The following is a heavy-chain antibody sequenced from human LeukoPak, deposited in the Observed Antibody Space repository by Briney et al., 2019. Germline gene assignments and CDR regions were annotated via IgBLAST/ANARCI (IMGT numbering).Heavy chain of an antibody. CDR1: GGSFSDYY. Sequence: SETLSLTCAVFGGSFSDYYWHWLRAPPGGGVEWIGDINHSGSTNYNPSLKSRVTISVDTSKNQFSLKLSSVTAADTAVYYCARLENYYGSESYYKDYWGQGTLVTVSS. CDR2: INHSGST. D-gene: IGHD3-10*01. J-gene: IGHJ4*02. CDR3: ARLENYYGSESYYKDY. V-gene: IGHV4-34*01.